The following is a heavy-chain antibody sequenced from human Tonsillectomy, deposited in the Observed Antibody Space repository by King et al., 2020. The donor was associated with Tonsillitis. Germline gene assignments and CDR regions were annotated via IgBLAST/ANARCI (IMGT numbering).Heavy chain of an antibody. CDR3: ARGRCSGTSCYKDAYDV. CDR2: IIPMFGTS. D-gene: IGHD2-15*01. V-gene: IGHV1-69*01. CDR1: GGTFSNFG. J-gene: IGHJ3*01. Sequence: HEQLVQSGTEVKKPGSSVKVSCEPSGGTFSNFGINWVRQAPGQGLEWVGGIIPMFGTSNYAQKFQDRVTITADESTTTSYMELSSLRYEDTAVYYCARGRCSGTSCYKDAYDVWGQGTKVIVSS.